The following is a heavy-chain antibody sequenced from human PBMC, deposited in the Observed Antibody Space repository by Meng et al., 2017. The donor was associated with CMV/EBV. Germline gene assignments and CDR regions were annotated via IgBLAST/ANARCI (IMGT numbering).Heavy chain of an antibody. CDR2: ISAYNGNT. CDR1: GYTFTSYG. D-gene: IGHD6-13*01. J-gene: IGHJ4*02. CDR3: ARVLRQQLVPGYFDY. V-gene: IGHV1-18*01. Sequence: ASVKVSCKASGYTFTSYGISWVRQAPGQGLEWMGWISAYNGNTNYAQKLQGRVTMTTDTSTSTAYMELSRLRSDDTAVYYCARVLRQQLVPGYFDYWGQGTLVTVSS.